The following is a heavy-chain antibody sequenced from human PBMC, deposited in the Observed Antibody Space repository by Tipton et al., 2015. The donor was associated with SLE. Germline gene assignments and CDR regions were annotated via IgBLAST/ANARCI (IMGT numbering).Heavy chain of an antibody. CDR1: GFTFSSYG. Sequence: SLRLSCAASGFTFSSYGMHWARQAPGKGLEWVAVIYYDGSKKYYADSVKGRFTISRDNSKNTVYLQMNSLRAEDTAVYYCARRTCPSSSCYGMDVWGQGSTVTVSS. J-gene: IGHJ6*02. CDR3: ARRTCPSSSCYGMDV. CDR2: IYYDGSKK. D-gene: IGHD2-2*01. V-gene: IGHV3-30*03.